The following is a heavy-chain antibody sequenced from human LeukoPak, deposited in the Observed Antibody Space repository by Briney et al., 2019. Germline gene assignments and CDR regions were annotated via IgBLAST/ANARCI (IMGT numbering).Heavy chain of an antibody. V-gene: IGHV4-61*02. Sequence: SETLSLTCTVSGGSISSGSYYWNWIRQPAGKGLEWIGRIHNSGSTNYNPSLKSRVTISVDTSKNELSLELSSVTAADTAVYYCASDYRGVVDYWGQGTLVTVSS. J-gene: IGHJ4*02. CDR1: GGSISSGSYY. CDR2: IHNSGST. CDR3: ASDYRGVVDY. D-gene: IGHD3-10*01.